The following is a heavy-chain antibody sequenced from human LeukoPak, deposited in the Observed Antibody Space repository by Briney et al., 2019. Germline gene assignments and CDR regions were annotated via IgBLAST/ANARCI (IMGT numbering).Heavy chain of an antibody. D-gene: IGHD5-24*01. V-gene: IGHV4-4*07. CDR2: IYTSGST. Sequence: SSETLSLTCTASGGSISSYYWSWIRQPAGKGLEWIGRIYTSGSTNYNPSLKSRVTMSVDTSKNQFSLKLSSVTAADTAVYYCARALQSRYRMYYYGMDVWGQGTTVTVSS. J-gene: IGHJ6*02. CDR3: ARALQSRYRMYYYGMDV. CDR1: GGSISSYY.